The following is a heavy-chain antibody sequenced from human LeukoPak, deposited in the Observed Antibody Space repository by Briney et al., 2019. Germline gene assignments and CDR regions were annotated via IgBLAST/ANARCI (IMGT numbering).Heavy chain of an antibody. Sequence: GGSLRLSCAASGFTFSNAWMTWVRQAPGKGLEWVGRIKSKTDGGTADYAAPVKGRFTISRDDSKNTLYLQMNSLKTEDTAVYYCTTGVVRYYGSKKDYWGQGTLVTVSS. CDR2: IKSKTDGGTA. CDR1: GFTFSNAW. V-gene: IGHV3-15*01. D-gene: IGHD3-22*01. CDR3: TTGVVRYYGSKKDY. J-gene: IGHJ4*02.